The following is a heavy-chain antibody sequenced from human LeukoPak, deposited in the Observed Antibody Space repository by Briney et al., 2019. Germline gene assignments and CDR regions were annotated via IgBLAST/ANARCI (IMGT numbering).Heavy chain of an antibody. CDR2: INPNSGGT. J-gene: IGHJ4*02. D-gene: IGHD1-26*01. CDR3: ARRGWGSYHLDY. V-gene: IGHV1-2*02. CDR1: GYTFTGYY. Sequence: ASVKVSCKASGYTFTGYYMHWVRQAPGQGLEWMGWINPNSGGTNYAQKFQGRVTMTRDTSISTAYMELSRLRSDDTAVYYYARRGWGSYHLDYWGQGTLVTVSS.